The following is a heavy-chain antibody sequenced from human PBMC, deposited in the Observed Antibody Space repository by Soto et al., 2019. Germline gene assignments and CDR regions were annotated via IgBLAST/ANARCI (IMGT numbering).Heavy chain of an antibody. CDR2: ISSSSSYI. J-gene: IGHJ6*02. CDR1: GFTFSSYS. Sequence: PVGSLRLSCAASGFTFSSYSRNWVRHARGKGLEWVSSISSSSSYIYYADSVKCRFTISRDNAKNSLYLQMTSLRAEDTDVYYCARFRMAAAGSYYHHGMDVWGQGTTVTVSS. CDR3: ARFRMAAAGSYYHHGMDV. V-gene: IGHV3-21*01. D-gene: IGHD6-13*01.